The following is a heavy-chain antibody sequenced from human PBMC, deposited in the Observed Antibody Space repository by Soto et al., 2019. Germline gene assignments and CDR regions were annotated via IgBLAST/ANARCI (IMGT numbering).Heavy chain of an antibody. CDR3: ASRGYDFWSGLDP. CDR2: SSAYIGST. Sequence: ASVKVSCQASGYTSSSYGITWVRQAPGQGLEWMGWSSAYIGSTDYAQKFQGRVTMTTDTSTSTAYMELRSLRSEDTAVYYCASRGYDFWSGLDPCGQGSLVAVSS. CDR1: GYTSSSYG. V-gene: IGHV1-18*01. J-gene: IGHJ5*02. D-gene: IGHD3-3*01.